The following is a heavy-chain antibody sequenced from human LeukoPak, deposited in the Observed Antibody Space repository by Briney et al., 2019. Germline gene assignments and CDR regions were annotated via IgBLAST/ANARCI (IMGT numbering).Heavy chain of an antibody. CDR1: GFTFSSYG. D-gene: IGHD5-18*01. CDR3: ASDVDTAMVN. Sequence: GGSLRLSCAASGFTFSSYGMRWVRQAPGKGLEWVAVIWYDGSNKYYADSVKGRFTISRDNSKNTLYLQLNSLGAEDTAVYYCASDVDTAMVNWGQGTLVTVSS. CDR2: IWYDGSNK. V-gene: IGHV3-33*01. J-gene: IGHJ4*02.